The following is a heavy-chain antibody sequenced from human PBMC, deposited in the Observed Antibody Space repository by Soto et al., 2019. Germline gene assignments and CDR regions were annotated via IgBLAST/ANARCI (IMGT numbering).Heavy chain of an antibody. V-gene: IGHV4-39*01. CDR2: IYYSGST. CDR3: XXXXXXXXXXEYYYYYYYMDV. J-gene: IGHJ6*03. Sequence: QLQLQESGPGLVKPSETLSLTCTVSGGSISSSSYYWGWIRQPPGKGLEWIGSIYYSGSTYYNPSLKSRVXTTXDXSXNQFSLKLXXXTAXXXXXXXXXXXXXXXXXXEYYYYYYYMDVWGKGXTVTVSS. CDR1: GGSISSSSYY.